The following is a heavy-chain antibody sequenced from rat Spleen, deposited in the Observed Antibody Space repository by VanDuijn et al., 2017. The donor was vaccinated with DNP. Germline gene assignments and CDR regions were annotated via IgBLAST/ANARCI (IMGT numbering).Heavy chain of an antibody. V-gene: IGHV3-3*01. CDR2: MNNADIT. CDR1: GYSITSSYR. J-gene: IGHJ2*01. Sequence: EVQLQESGPGLVRPSQSLSLTCSVTGYSITSSYRWNWIRKFPGNELEWMGYMNNADITNHNPSLKSRISITRDTSKNQFFLQVNSVTTEDTATYYCAKFNFGTYYFNYWGQGVMVTVSS. D-gene: IGHD1-11*01. CDR3: AKFNFGTYYFNY.